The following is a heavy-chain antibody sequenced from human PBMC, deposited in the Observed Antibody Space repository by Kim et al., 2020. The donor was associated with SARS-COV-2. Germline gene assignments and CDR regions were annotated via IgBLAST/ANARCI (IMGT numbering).Heavy chain of an antibody. J-gene: IGHJ6*02. CDR3: ARVLRGGGVLDYYYYGMDV. V-gene: IGHV4-31*03. CDR2: IYYSGST. CDR1: GGSISSGGYY. D-gene: IGHD3-16*01. Sequence: SETLSLTCTVSGGSISSGGYYWSWIRQHPGKGLEWIGYIYYSGSTYYNPSLKSRVTISVDTSKNQFSLKLSSVTAADTAVYYCARVLRGGGVLDYYYYGMDVWGQGTTVTVSS.